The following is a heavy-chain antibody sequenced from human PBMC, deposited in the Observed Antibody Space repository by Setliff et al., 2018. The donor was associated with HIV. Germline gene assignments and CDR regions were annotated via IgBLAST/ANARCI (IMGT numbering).Heavy chain of an antibody. CDR3: ARAIGGKGWYYFAY. CDR1: GYTFTDYY. V-gene: IGHV1-2*02. CDR2: INPNNGGR. Sequence: ASVKVSCKASGYTFTDYYIHWVRQAPGQGLEWMGWINPNNGGRNYAQRFLGRVTMTRDTSISTAYMELSRLKFDDTAVYYCARAIGGKGWYYFAYWGQGTLVTVLL. J-gene: IGHJ4*02. D-gene: IGHD2-15*01.